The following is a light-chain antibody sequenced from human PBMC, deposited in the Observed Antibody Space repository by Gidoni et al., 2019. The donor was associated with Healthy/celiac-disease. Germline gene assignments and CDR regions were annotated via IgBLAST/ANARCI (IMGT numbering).Light chain of an antibody. V-gene: IGKV1-39*01. CDR3: QQSYSTPRT. J-gene: IGKJ2*02. CDR2: AAS. CDR1: QSISSY. Sequence: DIQMTQSPSSLSAFVGDRVTITCRASQSISSYLNWYQQKPGKAPKLLIYAASSLQGGVPSRFSGRGAGTDFTLTISRRQPEDFATYYFQQSYSTPRTFGQGTKLEIK.